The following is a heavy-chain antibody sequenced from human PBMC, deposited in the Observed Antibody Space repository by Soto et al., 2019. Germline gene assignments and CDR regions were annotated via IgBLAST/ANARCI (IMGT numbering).Heavy chain of an antibody. J-gene: IGHJ4*02. CDR2: ISSSSSYI. V-gene: IGHV3-21*01. CDR1: GFTFSSYS. D-gene: IGHD3-10*01. Sequence: GGSLRLSCAASGFTFSSYSMNWVRQAPGKGLEWVSSISSSSSYIYYADSVKGRFTISRDNAKNSLYLQMNSLRAEDTAVYYCASRKSVITMVRGLDDYWGQGTLVTVSS. CDR3: ASRKSVITMVRGLDDY.